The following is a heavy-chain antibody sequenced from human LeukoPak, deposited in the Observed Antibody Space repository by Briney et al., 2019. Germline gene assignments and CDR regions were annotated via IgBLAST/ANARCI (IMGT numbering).Heavy chain of an antibody. J-gene: IGHJ4*02. V-gene: IGHV3-30-3*01. Sequence: GGSLRLSCAASGFTFSSYAMHWVRQAPGKGLEWVAVISYDGSNKYYADSVKGRFTISRDNSKNTLYLQMNSLRAEDTAVYYCASTLIVEIGENDYWGQGTLVTVSS. CDR1: GFTFSSYA. CDR3: ASTLIVEIGENDY. D-gene: IGHD5-24*01. CDR2: ISYDGSNK.